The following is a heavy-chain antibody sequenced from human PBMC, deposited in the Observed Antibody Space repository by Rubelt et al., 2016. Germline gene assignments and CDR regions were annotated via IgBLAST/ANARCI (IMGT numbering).Heavy chain of an antibody. D-gene: IGHD3-3*01. V-gene: IGHV4-59*01. CDR1: GGSISSYY. CDR3: AKAPRGVIEDFQH. CDR2: IYYSGST. Sequence: QVQLQESGPGLVKPSEALSLTCTVSGGSISSYYWSWIRQPPGKGLEWIGYIYYSGSTNYNPSLKSRVTISVDTSKDQFSLKLSSVTAADTAVYYCAKAPRGVIEDFQHWGQGTLVTVSS. J-gene: IGHJ1*01.